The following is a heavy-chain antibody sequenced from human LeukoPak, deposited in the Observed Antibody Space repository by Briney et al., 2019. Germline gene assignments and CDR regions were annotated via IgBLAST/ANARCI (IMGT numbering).Heavy chain of an antibody. CDR2: ISGSGGST. CDR3: AKALPYSGYDLSTVVGYFDY. J-gene: IGHJ4*02. V-gene: IGHV3-23*01. CDR1: GFTFSSYG. Sequence: PGGSLRLSCAASGFTFSSYGMSWVRQAPGKGLEWVSAISGSGGSTYYADSVKGRFTISRDNSKNTLYLQMNSLRAEDTAVYYCAKALPYSGYDLSTVVGYFDYWGQGTLVTVSS. D-gene: IGHD5-12*01.